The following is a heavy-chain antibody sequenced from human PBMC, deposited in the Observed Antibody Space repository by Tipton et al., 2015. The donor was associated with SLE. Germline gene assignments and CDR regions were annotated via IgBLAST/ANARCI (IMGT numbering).Heavy chain of an antibody. Sequence: SLRLSCAASGFTYSSYAMSWVRQAPGKGLEWVSAISTSGSGTYYADSVKGRFTISRDNSKNTLYLQMNSLRAEDTAVYYCAKSSSLLDVWGQGTTVTVS. CDR1: GFTYSSYA. CDR3: AKSSSLLDV. D-gene: IGHD6-13*01. J-gene: IGHJ6*02. CDR2: ISTSGSGT. V-gene: IGHV3-23*01.